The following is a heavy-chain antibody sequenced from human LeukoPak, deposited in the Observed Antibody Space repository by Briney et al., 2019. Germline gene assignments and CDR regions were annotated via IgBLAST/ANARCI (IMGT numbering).Heavy chain of an antibody. V-gene: IGHV3-21*01. D-gene: IGHD3-22*01. CDR2: ISPRGSYI. CDR1: GFTFRRHT. Sequence: GRSLRLSCAASGFTFRRHTMNWVRQAPGKGLEWVSSISPRGSYIYTSDSVKGRFTISRDNAKNSLYLQMNSLRAEGTAVYYCTRDRDDDSSGSIDDAFDIWGQGTMVTVSS. J-gene: IGHJ3*02. CDR3: TRDRDDDSSGSIDDAFDI.